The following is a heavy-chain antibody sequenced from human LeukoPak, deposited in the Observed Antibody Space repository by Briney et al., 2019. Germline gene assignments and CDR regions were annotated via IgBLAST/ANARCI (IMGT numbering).Heavy chain of an antibody. V-gene: IGHV3-48*03. CDR2: ISSSADTI. CDR3: ARANTDLVRGVFTHLDY. J-gene: IGHJ4*02. CDR1: GFTFSSYE. Sequence: PGGSLRLSCAASGFTFSSYEMNWVRQAPGKGVEWVSYISSSADTIYYADSVKGRITISRDNAKNSLYLQMNSLRAEDTAVYYCARANTDLVRGVFTHLDYWGQGTLVTVSS. D-gene: IGHD3-10*01.